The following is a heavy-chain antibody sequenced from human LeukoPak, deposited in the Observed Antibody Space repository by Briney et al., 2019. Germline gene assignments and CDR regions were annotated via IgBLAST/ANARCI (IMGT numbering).Heavy chain of an antibody. Sequence: GGSLRLSRAASGFTFSSYSMNWVRQAPGKGLEWVSYISSSSSTIYYADSVKGRFTISRDNAKNSLYLQMNSLRAEDTAVYYCAKDPDCTSGICYTFFDYWGQGTLVTVSS. D-gene: IGHD2-8*01. CDR3: AKDPDCTSGICYTFFDY. CDR1: GFTFSSYS. CDR2: ISSSSSTI. V-gene: IGHV3-48*01. J-gene: IGHJ4*02.